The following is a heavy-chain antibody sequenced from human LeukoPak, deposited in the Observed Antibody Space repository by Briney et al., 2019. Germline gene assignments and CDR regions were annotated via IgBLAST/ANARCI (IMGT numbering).Heavy chain of an antibody. CDR3: ARHSSGNLQPFDY. D-gene: IGHD3-22*01. Sequence: GGSLRLSCAASGFTFSSYAISWVRQAPGKGLEWVSSLSGNGANTHYADSVKGRFTISRDNSKNTLYLQMNSLRVEDTGVYYCARHSSGNLQPFDYWGHGTLVTVSS. V-gene: IGHV3-23*01. CDR2: LSGNGANT. J-gene: IGHJ4*01. CDR1: GFTFSSYA.